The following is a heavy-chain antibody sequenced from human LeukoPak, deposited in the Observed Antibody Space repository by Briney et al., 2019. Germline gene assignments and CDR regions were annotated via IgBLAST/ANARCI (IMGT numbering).Heavy chain of an antibody. CDR1: GGTFSSYA. J-gene: IGHJ4*02. D-gene: IGHD5-18*01. Sequence: SVKVSCKASGGTFSSYAISWVRQAPGQGLEWMGGIIPIFGTANYAQKFQGRVTITADESTSTAYMELSSLRSEDTAVYYCARDLLTADAAMVSDYWGQGTLVTVSS. V-gene: IGHV1-69*13. CDR2: IIPIFGTA. CDR3: ARDLLTADAAMVSDY.